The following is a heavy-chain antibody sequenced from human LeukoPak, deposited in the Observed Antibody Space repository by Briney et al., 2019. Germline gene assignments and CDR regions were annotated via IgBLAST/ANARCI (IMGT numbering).Heavy chain of an antibody. CDR3: ARVFYDISTFGLDV. CDR1: GGSISSADYY. D-gene: IGHD3-9*01. CDR2: IYYSGST. V-gene: IGHV4-30-4*01. J-gene: IGHJ6*02. Sequence: PSQTLSLTCAVSGGSISSADYYRSWIRQPPGKGLEWIGYIYYSGSTYYNPSLKSRVSLLIDTSKNQFSLRLSSVTAADTAVYYCARVFYDISTFGLDVWGQGSTVTVSS.